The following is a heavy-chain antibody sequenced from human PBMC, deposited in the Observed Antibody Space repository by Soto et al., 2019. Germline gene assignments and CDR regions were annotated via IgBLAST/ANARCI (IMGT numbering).Heavy chain of an antibody. CDR2: ISYDGSNK. V-gene: IGHV3-30-3*01. J-gene: IGHJ4*02. CDR1: GFTFSSYA. Sequence: GGSLRLSCAASGFTFSSYAMHWVRQAPGKGLEWVAVISYDGSNKYYADSVKGRFTISRDNSKNTLYLQMNSLRAEDTAVYYCARPTYYYGSGLDYWGQGTLVTVSS. D-gene: IGHD3-10*01. CDR3: ARPTYYYGSGLDY.